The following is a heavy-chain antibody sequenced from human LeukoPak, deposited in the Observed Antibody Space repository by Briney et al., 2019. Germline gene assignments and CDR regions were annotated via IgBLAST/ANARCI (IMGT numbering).Heavy chain of an antibody. J-gene: IGHJ5*02. CDR3: AGLRHYYGSGSLNWFDP. D-gene: IGHD3-10*01. CDR1: GYSISSGYY. Sequence: SETLSLTCAVSGYSISSGYYWGWIRQPPGKGLEWIGSIYHSGSTYYNPSLKSRVTISVDTSKNQFSLKLSSVTAADTAVYYCAGLRHYYGSGSLNWFDPWGQGTLVTVSS. CDR2: IYHSGST. V-gene: IGHV4-38-2*01.